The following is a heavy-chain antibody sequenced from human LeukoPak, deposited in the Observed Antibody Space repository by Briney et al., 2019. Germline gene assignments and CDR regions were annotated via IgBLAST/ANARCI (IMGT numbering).Heavy chain of an antibody. CDR1: GFTFTSSA. V-gene: IGHV1-58*01. D-gene: IGHD3-22*01. CDR3: AAEAAYYYDSRDAFDV. J-gene: IGHJ3*01. CDR2: ILVGSGNT. Sequence: SVKVSCKASGFTFTSSAVQWVRQARGQRLEWIGWILVGSGNTNYAQKFQERVTITRDMSTSLVYMELSSLRSEDTAVYYCAAEAAYYYDSRDAFDVWGQGTMVTVSS.